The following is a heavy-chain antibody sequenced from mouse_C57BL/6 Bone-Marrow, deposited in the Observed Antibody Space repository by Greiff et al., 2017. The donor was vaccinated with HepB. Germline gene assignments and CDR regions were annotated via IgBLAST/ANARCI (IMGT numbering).Heavy chain of an antibody. J-gene: IGHJ3*01. D-gene: IGHD3-2*02. CDR2: IYPGSGNT. CDR1: GYTFTDYY. Sequence: QVQLQQSGAELVRPGASVKLSCKASGYTFTDYYINWVKQRPGQGLEWIARIYPGSGNTYYNDKFKGKATLTAEKSSSTAYMQLSSLTSEDSAVYFCARYSGSWFAYWGQGTLVTVSA. CDR3: ARYSGSWFAY. V-gene: IGHV1-76*01.